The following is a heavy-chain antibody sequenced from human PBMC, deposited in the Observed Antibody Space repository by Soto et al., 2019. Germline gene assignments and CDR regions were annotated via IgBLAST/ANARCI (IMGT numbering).Heavy chain of an antibody. V-gene: IGHV3-23*01. D-gene: IGHD6-19*01. J-gene: IGHJ6*01. CDR1: GFTFSSYA. CDR3: AKEDPPAGAVTNYSCGGDV. CDR2: ISGSGGST. Sequence: EVQLLESGGGLVQPGGSLRLSCAASGFTFSSYAMSWVRQAPGKGLEWVSAISGSGGSTYYADSVKGRFTISRDNSKNTLYLKMNSRSAEDRAVYYGAKEDPPAGAVTNYSCGGDVGGQGTTFAV.